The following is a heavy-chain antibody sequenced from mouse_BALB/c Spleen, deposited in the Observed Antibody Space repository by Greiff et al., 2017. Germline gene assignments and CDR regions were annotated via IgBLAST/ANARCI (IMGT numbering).Heavy chain of an antibody. V-gene: IGHV1-7*01. CDR3: APYGSSYAFAD. CDR1: GYTFTSYW. D-gene: IGHD1-1*01. CDR2: INPSTGYT. J-gene: IGHJ3*01. Sequence: QVQLQQSGAELAKPGASVKMSCKASGYTFTSYWMHWVKQRPGQGLEWIGYINPSTGYTEYNQKFKDKATLTADKSSSTAYMQLSSLTSEDSAVYYCAPYGSSYAFADWGQGTLVTVSA.